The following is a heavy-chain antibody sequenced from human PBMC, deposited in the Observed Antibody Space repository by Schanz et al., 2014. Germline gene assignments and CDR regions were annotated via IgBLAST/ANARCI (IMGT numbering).Heavy chain of an antibody. D-gene: IGHD2-21*01. CDR1: GFTFISYD. CDR2: IRYDGRNK. V-gene: IGHV3-33*01. CDR3: AREDCSATSCYFRY. J-gene: IGHJ4*02. Sequence: QVQPEESGGGVVQPGRSLRLSCVASGFTFISYDIHWVRQAPGKGLEWVAVIRYDGRNKNFVESVKGRFTISRDNSNNTVYLQMNTLRAEDTAVYYCAREDCSATSCYFRYWGQGTLVTVSS.